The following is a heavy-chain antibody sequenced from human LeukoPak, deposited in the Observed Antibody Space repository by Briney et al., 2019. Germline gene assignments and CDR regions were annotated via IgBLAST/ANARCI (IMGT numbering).Heavy chain of an antibody. D-gene: IGHD2-21*02. Sequence: GGSLRLSCAASGFTFSSYAMHWVRQAPGKGLEWVAVISYDGSNKYYADSVKGRFTISRDNSKNTLYLQMNSLRAEDTAVYYCARAFPVIVVVTEFDPSMDVWGKGTTVTVSS. CDR1: GFTFSSYA. CDR2: ISYDGSNK. V-gene: IGHV3-30*04. CDR3: ARAFPVIVVVTEFDPSMDV. J-gene: IGHJ6*04.